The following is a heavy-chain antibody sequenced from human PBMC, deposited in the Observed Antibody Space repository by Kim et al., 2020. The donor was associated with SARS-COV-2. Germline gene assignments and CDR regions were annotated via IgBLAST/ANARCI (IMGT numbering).Heavy chain of an antibody. CDR3: AKDYLGASSTFDS. Sequence: GGSLRLSCAASGFIFTNYRIHWVRRAPGKGLEWVAFISNDGTKKYYTDSVRGRFTISRDIFKNRVYLQMNSLRTADTAIYYSAKDYLGASSTFDSWGQGTLVTVSS. D-gene: IGHD3-10*01. CDR1: GFIFTNYR. V-gene: IGHV3-30*18. CDR2: ISNDGTKK. J-gene: IGHJ4*02.